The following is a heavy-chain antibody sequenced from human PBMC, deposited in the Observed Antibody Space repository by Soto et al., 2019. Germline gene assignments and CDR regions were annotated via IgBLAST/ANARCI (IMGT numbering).Heavy chain of an antibody. D-gene: IGHD3-9*01. CDR2: ISSNGGST. J-gene: IGHJ4*02. CDR3: ARASSSYYDILTGPIHFDY. Sequence: GGSLRLSCAASGFTFSSYAMHWVRQAPGKGLDYVSAISSNGGSTYYANSVKGRFTISRDNSKNTLYLQMGSLRAEDMAVYYCARASSSYYDILTGPIHFDYWGQGTLVTVSS. V-gene: IGHV3-64*01. CDR1: GFTFSSYA.